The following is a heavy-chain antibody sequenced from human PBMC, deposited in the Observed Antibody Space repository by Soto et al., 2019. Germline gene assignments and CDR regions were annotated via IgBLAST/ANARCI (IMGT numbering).Heavy chain of an antibody. D-gene: IGHD3-10*01. J-gene: IGHJ4*02. CDR2: ISYDGSNK. V-gene: IGHV3-30-3*01. CDR1: GFTFSSYA. Sequence: QVQLVESGGGVVQPSRSLRLSCAASGFTFSSYAMHWVRQAPGKGLEWVEVISYDGSNKYYADSVKGRFTISRDNSKNTLYLQMNSLRAEDTAVYYCARSGYYYGSALDYWGQGTLVTVSS. CDR3: ARSGYYYGSALDY.